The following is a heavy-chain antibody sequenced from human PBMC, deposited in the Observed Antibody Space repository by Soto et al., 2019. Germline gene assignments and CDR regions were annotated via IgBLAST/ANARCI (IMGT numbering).Heavy chain of an antibody. CDR2: ISWNGGSL. CDR3: AKDNGGYYDSSGNFEY. J-gene: IGHJ4*02. D-gene: IGHD3-22*01. CDR1: GFTFDDYA. V-gene: IGHV3-9*01. Sequence: EVQLVESGGGLVQPGRSLRLSCVASGFTFDDYAMHWVRQAPGKGLEWVSGISWNGGSLGYGDSVKGRFTISRDNAKKSLYLQMNSLRPEDTAFYYCAKDNGGYYDSSGNFEYWGQGTLVTVSS.